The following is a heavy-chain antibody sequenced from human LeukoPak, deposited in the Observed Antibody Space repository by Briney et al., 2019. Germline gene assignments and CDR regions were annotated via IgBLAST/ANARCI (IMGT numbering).Heavy chain of an antibody. J-gene: IGHJ4*02. Sequence: PGGSLRLSCAASGFTFSSYSMNWVRQAPGKGLEWVSSISSSSSYIYYADSVKGRFTISRDNAKNSLYLQMNSLRAEDTAVYYCARLRGYSYGFDYWGQGTLVTVSS. CDR3: ARLRGYSYGFDY. V-gene: IGHV3-21*01. CDR2: ISSSSSYI. D-gene: IGHD5-18*01. CDR1: GFTFSSYS.